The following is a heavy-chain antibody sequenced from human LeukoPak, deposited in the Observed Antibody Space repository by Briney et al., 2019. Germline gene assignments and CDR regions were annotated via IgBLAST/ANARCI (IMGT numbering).Heavy chain of an antibody. CDR1: GLSFGDYG. CDR2: IQSRNYGGTT. Sequence: GGSLRLSCTASGLSFGDYGMSWVRQAPGKGLEWVGFIQSRNYGGTTQHAASVKGRFTISRDDSKSIAYLQIHSLKSEDTAVYYCSRDGLDYYGSGSYRGFDYWGQGTLVTVSS. J-gene: IGHJ4*02. CDR3: SRDGLDYYGSGSYRGFDY. V-gene: IGHV3-49*04. D-gene: IGHD3-10*01.